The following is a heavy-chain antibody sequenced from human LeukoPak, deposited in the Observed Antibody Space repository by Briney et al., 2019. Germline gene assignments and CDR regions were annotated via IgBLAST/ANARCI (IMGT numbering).Heavy chain of an antibody. CDR3: ARDRGTMVRGVSIPHDAFDI. J-gene: IGHJ3*02. V-gene: IGHV4-4*07. Sequence: SETLSLTCTVSGGSISSYYWSWIRQPAGKGLEWIGRIYTSGSTNYNPSLKSRVTMSVDTSKNQFSLKLSSVTAADTAVYYCARDRGTMVRGVSIPHDAFDIWGQGTMVTVSS. D-gene: IGHD3-10*01. CDR1: GGSISSYY. CDR2: IYTSGST.